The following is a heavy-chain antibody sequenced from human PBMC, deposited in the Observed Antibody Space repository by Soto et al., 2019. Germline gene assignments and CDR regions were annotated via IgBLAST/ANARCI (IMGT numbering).Heavy chain of an antibody. D-gene: IGHD3-22*01. CDR3: AYDSSGYYYFDY. CDR1: GFTFTSSA. CDR2: IVVGSGNT. Sequence: SVKVCCEASGFTFTSSAVQWVRQARGQRLEWIGWIVVGSGNTNYAQKFQERVTITRDMSTSTAYMELSSLRSEDTAVYYCAYDSSGYYYFDYWGQGTLVTVSS. V-gene: IGHV1-58*01. J-gene: IGHJ4*02.